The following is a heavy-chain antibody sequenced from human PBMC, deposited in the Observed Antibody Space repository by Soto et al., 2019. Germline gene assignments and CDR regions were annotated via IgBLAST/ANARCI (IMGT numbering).Heavy chain of an antibody. CDR2: MHHTQGT. Sequence: SETLSLTCSVSGASISSYYWTWIRQPPGGGLEWIGYMHHTQGTNDNPSLRGRVHMSIDTSMNQFSLRLTSVTAADTAVYYCARVPFVGYFDWLDPWGHGTLV. CDR3: ARVPFVGYFDWLDP. CDR1: GASISSYY. V-gene: IGHV4-59*01. D-gene: IGHD3-9*01. J-gene: IGHJ5*02.